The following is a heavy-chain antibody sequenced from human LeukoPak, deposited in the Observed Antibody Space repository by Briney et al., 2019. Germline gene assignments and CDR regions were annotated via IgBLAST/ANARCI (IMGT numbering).Heavy chain of an antibody. V-gene: IGHV3-64D*09. D-gene: IGHD6-25*01. Sequence: GGSLRLSCSASGFTFSTYAMHWVRHAPGKGLECVSTISSNGGSTYYGDSVKGSFTISRDNSMNTLYLQMSSLTAEDTAVYYCLKVPNYSSGYWGQGTLVTVSS. J-gene: IGHJ4*02. CDR1: GFTFSTYA. CDR2: ISSNGGST. CDR3: LKVPNYSSGY.